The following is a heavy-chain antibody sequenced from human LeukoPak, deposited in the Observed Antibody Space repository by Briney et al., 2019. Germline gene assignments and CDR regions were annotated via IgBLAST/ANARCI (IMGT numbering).Heavy chain of an antibody. CDR1: GYSLTELS. V-gene: IGHV1-24*01. J-gene: IGHJ3*02. Sequence: ASVKVSCKVSGYSLTELSMHWVRQAPGKGREWMGGFDPEDGETIYAQKFQGRVTMTEDTSTDTAYMELSSLRSEDTAVYYCARVWRGVGGYDAFDIWGQGAMVTVSS. D-gene: IGHD3-10*01. CDR2: FDPEDGET. CDR3: ARVWRGVGGYDAFDI.